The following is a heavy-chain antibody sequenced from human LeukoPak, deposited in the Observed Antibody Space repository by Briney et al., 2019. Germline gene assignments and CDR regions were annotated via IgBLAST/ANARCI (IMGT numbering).Heavy chain of an antibody. CDR1: GYTFTSYD. V-gene: IGHV1-18*01. Sequence: EASVKVSCKASGYTFTSYDITWVRQAPGQGLEWMGWISAYNGNTNYAQKFRGRVTMTTDTSTSTAYMELRSLRSDDTAVYYCAKNQRAVDNTMSYDWGQGTLVTVSS. D-gene: IGHD3-10*02. CDR3: AKNQRAVDNTMSYD. J-gene: IGHJ4*02. CDR2: ISAYNGNT.